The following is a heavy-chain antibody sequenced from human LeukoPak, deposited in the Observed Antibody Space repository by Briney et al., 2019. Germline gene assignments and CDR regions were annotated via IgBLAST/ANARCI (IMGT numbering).Heavy chain of an antibody. Sequence: QPGGSLRLSCAASGFTVSSKYMSWVRQAPGKGLEWVSVIYSGGSTYYADSVKGRFTISRDNAKNSLYLQMNSLRAEDTAVYYCARYYYDSSGYPDAFDIWGQGTMVTVSS. D-gene: IGHD3-22*01. CDR3: ARYYYDSSGYPDAFDI. V-gene: IGHV3-66*01. CDR2: IYSGGST. J-gene: IGHJ3*02. CDR1: GFTVSSKY.